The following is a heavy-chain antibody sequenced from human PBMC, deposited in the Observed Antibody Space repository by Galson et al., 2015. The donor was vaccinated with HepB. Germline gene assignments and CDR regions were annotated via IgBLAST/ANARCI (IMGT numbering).Heavy chain of an antibody. CDR3: ARGTEHYCSSTSCYMRRLPYYYYMDV. D-gene: IGHD2-2*02. CDR2: ISGSGGST. Sequence: SLRLSCAASGFTFSSYAMSWVRQAPGKGLEWVSAISGSGGSTYYADSVKGRFTISRDNSKNTLYLQMNSLRSEDTAVYYCARGTEHYCSSTSCYMRRLPYYYYMDVWGKGTTVTVSS. CDR1: GFTFSSYA. V-gene: IGHV3-23*01. J-gene: IGHJ6*03.